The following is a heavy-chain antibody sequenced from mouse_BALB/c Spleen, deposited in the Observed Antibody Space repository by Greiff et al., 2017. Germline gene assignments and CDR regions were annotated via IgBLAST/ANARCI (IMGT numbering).Heavy chain of an antibody. J-gene: IGHJ4*01. CDR1: GFAFSSYD. Sequence: EVHLVESGGGLVKPGGSLKLSCAASGFAFSSYDMSWVRQTPEKRLEWVAYISSGGGSTYYPDTVKGRFTISRDNAKNTLYLQMSSLKSEDTAMYYCARGLYYAMDYWGQGTSVTVSS. CDR3: ARGLYYAMDY. V-gene: IGHV5-12-1*01. CDR2: ISSGGGST.